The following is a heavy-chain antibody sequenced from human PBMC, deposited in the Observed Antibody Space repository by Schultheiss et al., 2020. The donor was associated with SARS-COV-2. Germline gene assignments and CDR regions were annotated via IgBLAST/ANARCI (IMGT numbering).Heavy chain of an antibody. CDR1: GFTFSSYA. CDR3: ARDNYAGYGSGDNYYYGMDV. D-gene: IGHD3-10*01. J-gene: IGHJ6*02. CDR2: ISSISDDT. Sequence: GESLKISCAASGFTFSSYAMHWVRQAPGKGPEWVSYISSISDDTYYADSVKGRFTISRDNAKNSLYLQMNSLRAEDTAVYYCARDNYAGYGSGDNYYYGMDVWGQGTTVTVSS. V-gene: IGHV3-21*05.